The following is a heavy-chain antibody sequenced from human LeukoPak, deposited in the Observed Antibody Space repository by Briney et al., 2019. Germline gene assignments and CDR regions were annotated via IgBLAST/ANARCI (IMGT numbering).Heavy chain of an antibody. CDR1: GFTFNIYT. CDR3: GPVVVVMLPWFDP. Sequence: GGTLRLSCAASGFTFNIYTMSWVRQAPGQGLEGLSGISGSGTNTYYADSVKGRFTSSRDNSQNTLCLQRHSLRTEDTTIYYCGPVVVVMLPWFDPWGQGTLVTVSS. CDR2: ISGSGTNT. D-gene: IGHD2-2*01. J-gene: IGHJ5*02. V-gene: IGHV3-23*01.